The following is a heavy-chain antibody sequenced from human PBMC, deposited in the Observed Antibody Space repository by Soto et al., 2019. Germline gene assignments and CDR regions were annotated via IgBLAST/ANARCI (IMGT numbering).Heavy chain of an antibody. V-gene: IGHV3-23*01. CDR2: ISGSGGST. Sequence: GGSLRLSCAASGFTFSSYSMNWVRQAPGKGLEWVSAISGSGGSTYYADSVKGRFTISRDNSKNTLYQQMNSLRAEDTAVYYCATRWPSGAFDIWGQGTMVTVSS. CDR3: ATRWPSGAFDI. CDR1: GFTFSSYS. J-gene: IGHJ3*02.